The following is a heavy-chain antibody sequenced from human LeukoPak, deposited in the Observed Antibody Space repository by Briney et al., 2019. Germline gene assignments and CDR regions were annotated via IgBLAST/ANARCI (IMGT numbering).Heavy chain of an antibody. CDR1: GFTFSSYA. CDR2: ISYDGSNK. J-gene: IGHJ4*02. D-gene: IGHD3-22*01. V-gene: IGHV3-30*04. Sequence: PGGSLRLSCAASGFTFSSYAMHWVRQAPGKGLEWVAVISYDGSNKYYADSVKGRFTISRDNSKNTLYLQMNSLRAEDTAVYYCARDLLGSSSGRRFDYWGQGTLVTVSS. CDR3: ARDLLGSSSGRRFDY.